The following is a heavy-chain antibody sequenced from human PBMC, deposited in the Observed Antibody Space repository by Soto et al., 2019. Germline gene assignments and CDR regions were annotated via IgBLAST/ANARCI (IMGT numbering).Heavy chain of an antibody. J-gene: IGHJ4*02. Sequence: QLVETGGGVIQPGTSLTLSCAASGFSVSRNYMTWVRQAPGKGLEWVSFVYSGGATFYADSVKGRFILSRVDSQNTMYLQMNNLRAEDTAVYYCARVPGRLWGRGPLVTVAS. CDR1: GFSVSRNY. CDR3: ARVPGRL. D-gene: IGHD3-10*01. V-gene: IGHV3-53*02. CDR2: VYSGGAT.